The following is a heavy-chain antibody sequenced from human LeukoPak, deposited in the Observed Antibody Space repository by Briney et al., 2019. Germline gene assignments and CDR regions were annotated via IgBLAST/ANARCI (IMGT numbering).Heavy chain of an antibody. D-gene: IGHD2-2*01. Sequence: PGGSLRLSCAASGFTFSSYWMSWVRQAPGKGLEWVSSISSSSSYIYYADSVKGRFTISRDNAKNSLYLQMNSLRAEDTAVYYCARGLVVPAAIHSPDYWGQGTLVTVSS. CDR1: GFTFSSYW. CDR3: ARGLVVPAAIHSPDY. V-gene: IGHV3-21*01. CDR2: ISSSSSYI. J-gene: IGHJ4*02.